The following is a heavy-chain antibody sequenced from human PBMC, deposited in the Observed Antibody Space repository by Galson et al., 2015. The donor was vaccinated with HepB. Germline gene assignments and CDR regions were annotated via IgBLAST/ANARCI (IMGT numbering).Heavy chain of an antibody. J-gene: IGHJ4*02. CDR2: IIPIFGTA. V-gene: IGHV1-69*13. D-gene: IGHD5-24*01. CDR1: GGTFSSYA. Sequence: SVKVSCKASGGTFSSYAISWVRQAPGQGLEWMGGIIPIFGTANYAQKFQGRVTITADESTSTAYMELSSLRSEDTAVYYCARDRTRDGYNNFDYWGQGTLVTVSS. CDR3: ARDRTRDGYNNFDY.